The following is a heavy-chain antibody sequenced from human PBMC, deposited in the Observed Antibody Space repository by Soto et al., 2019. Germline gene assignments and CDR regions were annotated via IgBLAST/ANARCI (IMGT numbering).Heavy chain of an antibody. CDR3: ARWAAYSSSYYYGMDV. D-gene: IGHD6-13*01. Sequence: GESLKISCKGSGYSFTSYWISWVRQMPGKGLEWMGRIDPSDSYTNYSPSFQGHVTISADKSISTAYLQWSSLKASDTAMYYCARWAAYSSSYYYGMDVWGQGTTVTVSS. CDR2: IDPSDSYT. V-gene: IGHV5-10-1*01. CDR1: GYSFTSYW. J-gene: IGHJ6*02.